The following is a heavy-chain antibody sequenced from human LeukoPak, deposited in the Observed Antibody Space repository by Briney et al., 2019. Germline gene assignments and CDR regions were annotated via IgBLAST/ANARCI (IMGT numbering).Heavy chain of an antibody. CDR1: GGSISSGDYY. J-gene: IGHJ4*02. V-gene: IGHV4-30-4*01. CDR3: ARQDNDYAYYFDY. CDR2: MYYSGST. Sequence: PSETLSLTCTVSGGSISSGDYYWSWIRQPPGKGLEWIAYMYYSGSTYYNPSLKSRVTMSADTSKNQLSLKLSSVTAADTAVYYCARQDNDYAYYFDYWGQGTLVTVSS. D-gene: IGHD4-17*01.